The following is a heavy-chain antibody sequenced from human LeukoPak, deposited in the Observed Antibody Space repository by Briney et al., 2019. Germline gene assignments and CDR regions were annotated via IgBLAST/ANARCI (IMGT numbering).Heavy chain of an antibody. J-gene: IGHJ3*02. D-gene: IGHD3-10*01. V-gene: IGHV1-18*01. CDR1: GYTVTSYG. CDR3: ARVHGGLWFGELSRAFDI. Sequence: ASVKVSCKASGYTVTSYGISWVRQAPGQGLEWMGWISAYNGYTNYAQKLQGRVTITTDTSTSTAYMELRSLRSDDTAVYYCARVHGGLWFGELSRAFDIWGQGTMVTVSS. CDR2: ISAYNGYT.